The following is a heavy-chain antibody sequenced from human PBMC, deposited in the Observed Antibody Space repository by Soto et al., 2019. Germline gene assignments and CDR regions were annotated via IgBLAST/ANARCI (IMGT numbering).Heavy chain of an antibody. V-gene: IGHV5-10-1*01. CDR2: IDPSDSYT. Sequence: PGESLKISCNGSGYSFTSYWIGWVRQMPGKGLEWMGRIDPSDSYTNYSPSFQGHVTISADKSISTAYLQWSSLKASDTAMYYCARRIVGATTTPGNYGMDVWGQGTTVTVS. CDR3: ARRIVGATTTPGNYGMDV. J-gene: IGHJ6*02. D-gene: IGHD1-26*01. CDR1: GYSFTSYW.